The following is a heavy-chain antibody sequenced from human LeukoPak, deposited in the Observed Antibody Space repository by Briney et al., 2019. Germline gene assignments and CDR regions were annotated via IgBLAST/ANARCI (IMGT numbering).Heavy chain of an antibody. CDR1: GFTFSSYAMH. CDR2: IYYSWST. D-gene: IGHD3-22*01. CDR3: ARRRGYYDSSGYYYVAY. Sequence: GSLRLSCAASGFTFSSYAMHWVRQAPGKGLEWIGSIYYSWSTYYNPSLKSRVTISVDTSKNQFSLKLSSVPDADTAVYYCARRRGYYDSSGYYYVAYWGQGTLVTVSS. V-gene: IGHV4-59*05. J-gene: IGHJ4*02.